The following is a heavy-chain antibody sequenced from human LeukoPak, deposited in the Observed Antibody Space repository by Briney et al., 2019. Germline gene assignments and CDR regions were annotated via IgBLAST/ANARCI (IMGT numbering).Heavy chain of an antibody. V-gene: IGHV3-30-3*01. D-gene: IGHD4-11*01. CDR2: ISYDGSNK. J-gene: IGHJ4*02. CDR1: GFTFSSDA. CDR3: ARDEAGYSNYVFDY. Sequence: PGRSLRLSCAASGFTFSSDAMHWVRQAPGKGLEWVAVISYDGSNKYYADSVKGRFTISRDNSKNTLYLQMNSLRAEDTAVYYCARDEAGYSNYVFDYWGQGTLVTVSS.